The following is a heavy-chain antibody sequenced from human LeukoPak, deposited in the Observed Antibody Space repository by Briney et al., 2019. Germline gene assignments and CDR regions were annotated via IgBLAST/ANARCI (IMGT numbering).Heavy chain of an antibody. D-gene: IGHD3-22*01. Sequence: PGGSLRLSCAASGFTFNNYGMHWVRQAPGKGLEWVAFIRYNGNNQYYADSVKGRFTISRDNYKNTMYLQMNSLKGDDTAVYYCARGYDSSGYGIYFQHWGQGTLVTVSS. CDR2: IRYNGNNQ. J-gene: IGHJ1*01. CDR1: GFTFNNYG. CDR3: ARGYDSSGYGIYFQH. V-gene: IGHV3-30*02.